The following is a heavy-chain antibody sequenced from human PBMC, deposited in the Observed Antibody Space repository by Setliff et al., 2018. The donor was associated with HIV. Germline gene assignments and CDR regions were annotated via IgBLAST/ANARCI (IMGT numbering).Heavy chain of an antibody. Sequence: LSLTCTVSGGSISSSSYYWGWIRQPPGKGMEWIGSSYYSGSTYYKPSLKSRVTISVDTSKNQFSLKLSSVTAADTAVYYCASHPFGSRALPNWFDPWGQGTLVTVSS. CDR3: ASHPFGSRALPNWFDP. J-gene: IGHJ5*02. D-gene: IGHD3-10*01. CDR2: SYYSGST. CDR1: GGSISSSSYY. V-gene: IGHV4-39*01.